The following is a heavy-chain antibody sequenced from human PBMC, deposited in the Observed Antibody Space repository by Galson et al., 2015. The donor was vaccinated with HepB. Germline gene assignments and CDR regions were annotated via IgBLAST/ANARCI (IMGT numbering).Heavy chain of an antibody. V-gene: IGHV3-30-3*01. CDR2: ISYDGSNK. Sequence: SLRLSCAASGFTFSSYAMHWVRQAPGKGLEWVAVISYDGSNKYYADSVKGRFTISRDNSKNTLYLQMNSLRAEDTAVYYCAREVRDCGGDCYSAYYYGMDVWGQGTTVTVSS. CDR3: AREVRDCGGDCYSAYYYGMDV. J-gene: IGHJ6*02. CDR1: GFTFSSYA. D-gene: IGHD2-21*02.